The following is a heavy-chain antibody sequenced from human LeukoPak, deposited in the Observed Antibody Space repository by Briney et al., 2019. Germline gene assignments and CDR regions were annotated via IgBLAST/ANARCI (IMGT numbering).Heavy chain of an antibody. Sequence: GASVKVSCEASGYTFTPYFIHGVRQAPGQGLEWMGIINPTGGSTTYAQKFQGRVTVTRDMSTSTVYMELSSLTSEDTAVYYCARDRVIVGGTATYNFDHWGQGTLVTVSS. J-gene: IGHJ4*02. CDR3: ARDRVIVGGTATYNFDH. CDR1: GYTFTPYF. CDR2: INPTGGST. D-gene: IGHD1-14*01. V-gene: IGHV1-46*01.